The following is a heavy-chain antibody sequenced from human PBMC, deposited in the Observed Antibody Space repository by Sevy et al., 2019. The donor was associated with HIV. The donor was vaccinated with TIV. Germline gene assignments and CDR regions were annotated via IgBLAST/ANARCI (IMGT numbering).Heavy chain of an antibody. CDR1: GGSISSYY. D-gene: IGHD2-15*01. CDR3: ARYTTSGYCSGGSCYTFDY. V-gene: IGHV4-59*01. CDR2: IYYSGST. Sequence: SETLSLTCTVSGGSISSYYWSWIRQPPGKGLEWIGYIYYSGSTNYNPSLKSRVTISVDTSKNQFSLRLGSVNAADTAVYYCARYTTSGYCSGGSCYTFDYWGQGTLVTVSS. J-gene: IGHJ4*02.